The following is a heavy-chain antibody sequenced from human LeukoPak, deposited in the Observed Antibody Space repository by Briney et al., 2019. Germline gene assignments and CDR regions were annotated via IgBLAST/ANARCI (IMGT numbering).Heavy chain of an antibody. V-gene: IGHV3-30*03. CDR3: ARDPLQARQVFDY. CDR1: GFTFSSYG. Sequence: PGGPLSLPCAASGFTFSSYGLHWVRQAPGRGREGVEVILYDGSNNYYEDSVKSRFTISRDNSKNTLYLQMNSLRAEDTAVYYCARDPLQARQVFDYWGQGTLVTVSS. J-gene: IGHJ4*02. CDR2: ILYDGSNN.